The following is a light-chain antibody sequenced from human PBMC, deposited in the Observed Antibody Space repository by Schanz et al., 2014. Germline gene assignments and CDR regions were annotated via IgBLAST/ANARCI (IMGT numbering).Light chain of an antibody. Sequence: QSVLTQPPSVSGAPGQRVTISCTGSSSNIGTGYDVHWYQQPPGAAPKLLMFTNIHRPAGVPDRFSGSKSGTSASLAISGLQAEDEAEYYCSSNVGSNNFQFGGGTKLTVL. CDR3: SSNVGSNNFQ. CDR1: SSNIGTGYD. CDR2: TNI. V-gene: IGLV1-40*01. J-gene: IGLJ3*02.